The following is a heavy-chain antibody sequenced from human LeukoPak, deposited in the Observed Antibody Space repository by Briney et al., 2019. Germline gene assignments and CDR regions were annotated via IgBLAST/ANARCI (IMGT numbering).Heavy chain of an antibody. J-gene: IGHJ6*04. V-gene: IGHV3-33*01. CDR2: IWYDGSNK. D-gene: IGHD2-2*01. CDR3: ARDAGYCSSTSCYHGMDV. CDR1: GLSFSSYG. Sequence: GRSLRLSCAASGLSFSSYGMHWVRQAPGKGLEGVAVIWYDGSNKYYADSVKGRFTISRDNSKNTLYLQVNSLRAEDAAVYYCARDAGYCSSTSCYHGMDVWGKGTTVTVSS.